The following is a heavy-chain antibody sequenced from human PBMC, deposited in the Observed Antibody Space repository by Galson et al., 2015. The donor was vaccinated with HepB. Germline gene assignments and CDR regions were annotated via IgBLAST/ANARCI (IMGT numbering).Heavy chain of an antibody. V-gene: IGHV3-48*03. J-gene: IGHJ3*02. Sequence: SLRLSCAASGFTFSSYDMNWVRQAPGKGLEWVSYISSSDSTIYYADSVKGRFTISRDNAKNSLYLQMNSLRAEDTAIYYCAKWVGAFDIWGQGTMVTVSS. D-gene: IGHD1-26*01. CDR2: ISSSDSTI. CDR3: AKWVGAFDI. CDR1: GFTFSSYD.